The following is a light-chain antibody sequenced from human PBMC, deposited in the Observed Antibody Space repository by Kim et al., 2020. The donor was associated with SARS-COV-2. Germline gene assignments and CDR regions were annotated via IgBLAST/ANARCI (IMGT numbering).Light chain of an antibody. Sequence: FPGQTASLSWSGDELEDKTVYWYQQKPGPSPVLVIYQDDKRPSGIPVKFSGSNSGNTATLTISGTQAMDEADYYCQAWDSNSVVVFGGGTQLTVL. CDR3: QAWDSNSVVV. V-gene: IGLV3-1*01. CDR2: QDD. CDR1: ELEDKT. J-gene: IGLJ2*01.